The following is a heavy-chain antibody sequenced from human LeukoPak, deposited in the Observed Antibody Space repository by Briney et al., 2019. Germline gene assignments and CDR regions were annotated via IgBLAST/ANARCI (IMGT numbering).Heavy chain of an antibody. D-gene: IGHD6-13*01. Sequence: GESLKISCKGSGYSFTSYWIAWVRQMPGKGLEWMGIIYPGDSDTRYSPSFQGQVTISAGKSISTAYLQWSSLKASDTAMYYCARSGGNFYSSTWYGHWGQGTLVTVSS. CDR3: ARSGGNFYSSTWYGH. CDR2: IYPGDSDT. J-gene: IGHJ1*01. V-gene: IGHV5-51*01. CDR1: GYSFTSYW.